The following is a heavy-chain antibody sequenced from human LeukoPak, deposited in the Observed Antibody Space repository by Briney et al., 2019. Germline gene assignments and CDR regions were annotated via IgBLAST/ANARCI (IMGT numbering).Heavy chain of an antibody. V-gene: IGHV4-4*09. Sequence: SETLSLTCTVSGGSTSSYYWSWIRQPPGKGLEWIGYIYTSGGTNYNPSLKSRVTISVDTSKNQFSLKLSSVTAADTAVYYCARQSPTYYDFWSGFGFDPWGQGTLVTVSS. D-gene: IGHD3-3*01. J-gene: IGHJ5*02. CDR2: IYTSGGT. CDR1: GGSTSSYY. CDR3: ARQSPTYYDFWSGFGFDP.